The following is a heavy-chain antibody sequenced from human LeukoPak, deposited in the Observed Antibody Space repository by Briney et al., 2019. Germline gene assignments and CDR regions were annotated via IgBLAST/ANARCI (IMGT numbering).Heavy chain of an antibody. V-gene: IGHV4-39*01. CDR3: QSRFLEWLLDY. J-gene: IGHJ4*02. Sequence: SETLSLTCTVSGGSIRSSYYYWGWIRLPPGKGLEWIGSIYDSGSTYYNPSLKSRVIISVDTSKNQFSLKLSSVTAADTAVYYCQSRFLEWLLDYWGQGTLVTVSS. D-gene: IGHD3-3*01. CDR1: GGSIRSSYYY. CDR2: IYDSGST.